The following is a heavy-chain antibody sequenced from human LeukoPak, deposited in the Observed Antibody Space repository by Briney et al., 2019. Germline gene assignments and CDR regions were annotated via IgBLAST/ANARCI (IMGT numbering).Heavy chain of an antibody. CDR2: FSGSGGTT. CDR3: ANGNRCTSPNCLGYYYFYMDV. J-gene: IGHJ6*03. D-gene: IGHD2-8*01. V-gene: IGHV3-23*01. Sequence: GGSLRLSCAASGFTFSSYAMNWVRQAPGRGLEWVSGFSGSGGTTYYADFVKGRFTISRDNSKNTMYLQMNSLRAEDTAVYYCANGNRCTSPNCLGYYYFYMDVWGKGTTVTVSS. CDR1: GFTFSSYA.